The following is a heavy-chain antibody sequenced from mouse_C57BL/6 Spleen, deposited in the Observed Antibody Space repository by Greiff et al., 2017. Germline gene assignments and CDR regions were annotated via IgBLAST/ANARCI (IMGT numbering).Heavy chain of an antibody. Sequence: EVQLLESGPGLVKPSQSLSLTCSVTGYSITSGYYWNWIRQYPGNKLEWMGYISYDGSNNYNPSFKNRISITRDTSKNQIFLKLNSVTTEDTATYYCERKDDYDYGGFAYWGQGTLVTVSA. CDR3: ERKDDYDYGGFAY. D-gene: IGHD2-4*01. V-gene: IGHV3-6*01. CDR1: GYSITSGYY. CDR2: ISYDGSN. J-gene: IGHJ3*01.